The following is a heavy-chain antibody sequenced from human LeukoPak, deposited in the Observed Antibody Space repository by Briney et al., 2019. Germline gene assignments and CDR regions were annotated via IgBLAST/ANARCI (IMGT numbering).Heavy chain of an antibody. J-gene: IGHJ5*02. CDR1: GXSISNYY. CDR2: IYSSGTT. Sequence: NPSETLSLTCTVSGXSISNYYWSWIRQPAGKGLEWIGRIYSSGTTIYNPSLKSRVTMSVDTSKNQFSLKLSSVTAADTAVYFCASGSSGYDPWGQGTLVTVSS. V-gene: IGHV4-4*07. CDR3: ASGSSGYDP. D-gene: IGHD5-12*01.